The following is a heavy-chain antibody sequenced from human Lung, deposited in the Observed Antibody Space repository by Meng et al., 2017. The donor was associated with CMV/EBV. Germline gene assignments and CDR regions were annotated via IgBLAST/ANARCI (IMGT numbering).Heavy chain of an antibody. V-gene: IGHV4-31*03. CDR2: SYYTGA. Sequence: LXCTVSGGPIKNPNYYWSWNRHQPGKGLEWLGYSYYTGAYYNPSLASRIFISLDSSHNRYSLTLRDVTAADTALYFCARMRGSGSEDSWGPGTVVTVSS. D-gene: IGHD3-10*01. J-gene: IGHJ5*02. CDR1: GGPIKNPNYY. CDR3: ARMRGSGSEDS.